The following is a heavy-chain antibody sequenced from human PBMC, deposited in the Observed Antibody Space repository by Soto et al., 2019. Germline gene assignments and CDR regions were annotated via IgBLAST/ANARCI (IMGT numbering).Heavy chain of an antibody. D-gene: IGHD3-9*01. V-gene: IGHV1-8*01. CDR3: ARGGGYYDILTGYDY. CDR2: MNPNSGNT. J-gene: IGHJ4*02. CDR1: GYTFTNYD. Sequence: QVQLVQSGPEVKKPGASVKVSCKASGYTFTNYDVIWVRQAAGQGLECMGWMNPNSGNTGYAQKFQDRVTMTSDTSKSTAYMQLSSLRSEDTAVYYCARGGGYYDILTGYDYWGQGTLVTVSS.